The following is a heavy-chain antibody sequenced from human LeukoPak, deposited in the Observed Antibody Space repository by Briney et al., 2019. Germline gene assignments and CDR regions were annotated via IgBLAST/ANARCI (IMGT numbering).Heavy chain of an antibody. V-gene: IGHV1-2*02. CDR1: GYTFTGYY. Sequence: ASVKVSCKASGYTFTGYYMHWVRQAPGQGLEGMGWINPNSGGTNYAQKFQGRVTMTRDTSISTAYMALSRLRSDDTAVYYCARDGSVTRYCSSTSCYLGYWGQGTLVTVSS. J-gene: IGHJ4*02. CDR3: ARDGSVTRYCSSTSCYLGY. CDR2: INPNSGGT. D-gene: IGHD2-2*01.